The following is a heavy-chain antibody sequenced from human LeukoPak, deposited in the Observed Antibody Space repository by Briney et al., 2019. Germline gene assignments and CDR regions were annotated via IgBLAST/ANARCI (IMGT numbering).Heavy chain of an antibody. CDR1: GYTFTGYY. Sequence: GASVKVSYKACGYTFTGYYMHWVRQAPGQGLEWMGWINPNSGDTNYAQKFQGRVTMTRDTSITTAYMELSRLRSDDTAVYYCARVRGSSWYLEIDYWGQGTLVTVSS. J-gene: IGHJ4*02. CDR2: INPNSGDT. D-gene: IGHD6-13*01. CDR3: ARVRGSSWYLEIDY. V-gene: IGHV1-2*02.